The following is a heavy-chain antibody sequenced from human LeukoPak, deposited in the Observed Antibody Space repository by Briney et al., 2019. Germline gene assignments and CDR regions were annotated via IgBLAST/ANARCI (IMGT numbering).Heavy chain of an antibody. V-gene: IGHV3-74*01. Sequence: GGSLRLSCAASGFTFSSYWMHWVRQAPGKGLVWVSRINTDGSSTSYADSVKGRFTISRDNAKNTLYLQMNSLRAEDTAAYYCARDPGGFDYMDVWGKGTTVTVSS. D-gene: IGHD3-10*01. CDR1: GFTFSSYW. J-gene: IGHJ6*03. CDR2: INTDGSST. CDR3: ARDPGGFDYMDV.